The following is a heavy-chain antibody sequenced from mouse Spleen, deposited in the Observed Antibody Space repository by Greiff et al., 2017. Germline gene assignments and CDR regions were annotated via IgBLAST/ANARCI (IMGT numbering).Heavy chain of an antibody. Sequence: QVQLKQSGAELARPGASVKLSCKASGYTFTSYGISWVKQRTGQGLEWIGEIYPRSGNTYYNEKFKGKATLTADKSSSTAYMELRSLTSEDSAVYFCARWGGSEDYYAMDYWGQGTSVTVSS. V-gene: IGHV1-81*01. CDR2: IYPRSGNT. J-gene: IGHJ4*01. D-gene: IGHD1-1*01. CDR3: ARWGGSEDYYAMDY. CDR1: GYTFTSYG.